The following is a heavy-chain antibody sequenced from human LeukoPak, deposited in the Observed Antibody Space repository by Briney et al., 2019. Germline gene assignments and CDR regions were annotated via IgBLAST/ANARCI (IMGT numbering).Heavy chain of an antibody. D-gene: IGHD4-17*01. Sequence: GASVKVSCKVSGYTLTELSMHWVRQAPGKGLEWMGGFDPEDGETIYAQKFQGRVTMTEDTSTDTAYMELSSLRSEDTAVYYCAAIYGDYVSDAFDIWGQGTMVTVSS. V-gene: IGHV1-24*01. CDR2: FDPEDGET. CDR3: AAIYGDYVSDAFDI. CDR1: GYTLTELS. J-gene: IGHJ3*02.